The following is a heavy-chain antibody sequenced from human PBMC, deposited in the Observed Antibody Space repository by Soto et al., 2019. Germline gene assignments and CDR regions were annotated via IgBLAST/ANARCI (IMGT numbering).Heavy chain of an antibody. J-gene: IGHJ6*02. D-gene: IGHD3-22*01. CDR3: AKVTSSGYYSRDSYYGMDV. CDR1: GFTFFSYA. V-gene: IGHV3-23*01. CDR2: ISGSGGST. Sequence: LRLSCAASGFTFFSYAMTWVRQAPGKGLEWVSAISGSGGSTYYADSVKGRFTISRDNSKNTLYLQMNSLRAEDTAVYFCAKVTSSGYYSRDSYYGMDVWGQGTTVTVSS.